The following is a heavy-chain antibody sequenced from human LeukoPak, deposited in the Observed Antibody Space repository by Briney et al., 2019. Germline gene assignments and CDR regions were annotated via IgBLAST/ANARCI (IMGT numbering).Heavy chain of an antibody. CDR1: GFTFSSYS. CDR3: ARDGD. D-gene: IGHD3-16*01. CDR2: ITSTSTYR. J-gene: IGHJ4*02. V-gene: IGHV3-21*06. Sequence: GGSLRLSCAASGFTFSSYSMNWVRQAPGKGLEWVSSITSTSTYRYYADSVRGRFTISRDNADNSVYLQMNSLRAEDTAVYYCARDGDWGQGTLVTVSS.